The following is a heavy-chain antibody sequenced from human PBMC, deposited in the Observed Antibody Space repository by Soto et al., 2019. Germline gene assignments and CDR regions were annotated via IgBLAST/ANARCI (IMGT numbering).Heavy chain of an antibody. CDR3: ATKLGKYYDFWSGPTGPFDY. V-gene: IGHV1-24*01. CDR1: GYTLTELS. J-gene: IGHJ4*02. CDR2: FDPEYGET. Sequence: ASVKVSCKVSGYTLTELSMHWVRQAPGKGLEWMGGFDPEYGETIYAQKFQGRVTMTEDTSTDTAYMELSSLRSEDTAVYYCATKLGKYYDFWSGPTGPFDYWGQGTLVTVSS. D-gene: IGHD3-3*01.